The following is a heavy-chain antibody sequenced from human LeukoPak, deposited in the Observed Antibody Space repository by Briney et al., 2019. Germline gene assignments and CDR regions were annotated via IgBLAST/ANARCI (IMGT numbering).Heavy chain of an antibody. V-gene: IGHV1-46*01. Sequence: ASVKVSCKAPGGTFSSYAISWVRQAPGQGLEWMGIINPSGGSTSYAQKFQGRVTMTRDMSTSTVYMELSSLRSEDTAVYYCAILVVVVAATNDAFDIWGQGTMVTVSS. CDR2: INPSGGST. CDR3: AILVVVVAATNDAFDI. CDR1: GGTFSSYA. D-gene: IGHD2-15*01. J-gene: IGHJ3*02.